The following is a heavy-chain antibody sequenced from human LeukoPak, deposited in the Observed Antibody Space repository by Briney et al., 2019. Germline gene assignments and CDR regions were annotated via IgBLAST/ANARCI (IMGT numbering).Heavy chain of an antibody. D-gene: IGHD2-2*01. Sequence: GGSLRLSCAASGFKFDGYAMHWVRQAPGKGLEWVSLISADGTIYYADFVKGRFAISRDNSKNSLYLQMNSLRTEDTALYYCAKDLGYSSSPDYWGQGTLVTVSS. J-gene: IGHJ4*02. V-gene: IGHV3-43*02. CDR3: AKDLGYSSSPDY. CDR1: GFKFDGYA. CDR2: ISADGTI.